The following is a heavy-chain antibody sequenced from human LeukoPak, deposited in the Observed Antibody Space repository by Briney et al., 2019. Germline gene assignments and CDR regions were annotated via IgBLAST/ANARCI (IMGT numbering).Heavy chain of an antibody. Sequence: GGSLRLSCAASGFTFDDYAMHWVRQAPGKGLEWVSGISWNSGSIGYAASVKGRFTISRANANNSLYLQMNSLTADDMALYYSAKGYCSSTSCFYFDYWGQGTLVTVSS. J-gene: IGHJ4*02. CDR3: AKGYCSSTSCFYFDY. CDR1: GFTFDDYA. V-gene: IGHV3-9*03. CDR2: ISWNSGSI. D-gene: IGHD2-2*01.